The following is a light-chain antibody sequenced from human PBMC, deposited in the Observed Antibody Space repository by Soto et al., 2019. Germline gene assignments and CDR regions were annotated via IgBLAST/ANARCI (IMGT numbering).Light chain of an antibody. J-gene: IGKJ1*01. V-gene: IGKV3-15*01. CDR3: QQYNNWPRT. CDR2: GAS. CDR1: QSVSSK. Sequence: EIMMTQSPATLSVSPGERATLSCRASQSVSSKLAWYQQKPGQAPRLLVYGASTTATGIPARFSGSGSGTEFTLTISSLQSEDFAVYYCQQYNNWPRTFGQGTKVEIK.